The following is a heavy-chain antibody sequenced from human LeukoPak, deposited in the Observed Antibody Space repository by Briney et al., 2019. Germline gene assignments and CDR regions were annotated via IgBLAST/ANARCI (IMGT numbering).Heavy chain of an antibody. CDR3: AKDRLVSREPAAFDV. D-gene: IGHD2-8*02. Sequence: GGSLRLSCAASGFTFSSYWMSWVRQVPGKGLEWVTFIRYDGDNKYYADSVKGRFTISRDNSKNTLYLQMNSLRAEDTAVYYCAKDRLVSREPAAFDVWGQGTMVTVSS. CDR2: IRYDGDNK. J-gene: IGHJ3*01. CDR1: GFTFSSYW. V-gene: IGHV3-30*02.